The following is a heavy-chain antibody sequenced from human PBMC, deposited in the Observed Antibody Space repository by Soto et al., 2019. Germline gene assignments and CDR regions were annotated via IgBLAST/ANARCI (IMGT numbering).Heavy chain of an antibody. D-gene: IGHD3-9*01. CDR3: ASSVSLTGYPDAFDI. Sequence: QVQLVESGGGVVQPGRSLRLSCAASGFTFSSYGMHWVRQAPGKGLEWVAVIWYDGSNKYYADSVKGRFTISRDNSKNTLYLQMNSLRAEDTAVYYCASSVSLTGYPDAFDIWGQGTMVTVSS. J-gene: IGHJ3*02. V-gene: IGHV3-33*01. CDR1: GFTFSSYG. CDR2: IWYDGSNK.